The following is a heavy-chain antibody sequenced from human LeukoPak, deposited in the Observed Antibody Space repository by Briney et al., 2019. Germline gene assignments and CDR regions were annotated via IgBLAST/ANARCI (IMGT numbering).Heavy chain of an antibody. D-gene: IGHD2-15*01. V-gene: IGHV3-48*03. J-gene: IGHJ4*02. CDR1: GSTSSRYE. CDR2: ISSSGSTI. CDR3: ARPRRYCSGGSCAFGY. Sequence: PGGSLRLSCAASGSTSSRYEMNWVRQAPGKGLERVSYISSSGSTIYYADSVKDRFTISRDNAKNSLYLQMNSLRAEDTAVYYCARPRRYCSGGSCAFGYWGQGTLVTVSS.